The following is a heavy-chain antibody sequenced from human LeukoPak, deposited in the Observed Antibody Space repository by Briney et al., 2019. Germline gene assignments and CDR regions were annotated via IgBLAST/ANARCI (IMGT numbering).Heavy chain of an antibody. V-gene: IGHV4-61*02. CDR3: ARHLIIAAASFDY. J-gene: IGHJ4*02. Sequence: SETLSLACTVSGGSISSGSYYWSWIRQPAGKGLEWIGRIYTSGSTNYNPSLKSRVTISVDTSKNQFSLKLSSVTAADTAVYYCARHLIIAAASFDYWGQGTLVTVSS. CDR2: IYTSGST. CDR1: GGSISSGSYY. D-gene: IGHD6-13*01.